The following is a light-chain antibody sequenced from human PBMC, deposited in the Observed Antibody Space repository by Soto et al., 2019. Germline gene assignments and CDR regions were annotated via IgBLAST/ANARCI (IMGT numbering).Light chain of an antibody. CDR2: GAS. J-gene: IGKJ1*01. Sequence: ENVLAQSPGTLSLSPVERATLSCRASQTVYNGYLAWYQQQPRQAPRLLIYGASSRATGTPDRFSGSESGTDSTLTISSLEPEDFAVYYCQQYVSSPRTFGQGTKVDIK. CDR3: QQYVSSPRT. CDR1: QTVYNGY. V-gene: IGKV3-20*01.